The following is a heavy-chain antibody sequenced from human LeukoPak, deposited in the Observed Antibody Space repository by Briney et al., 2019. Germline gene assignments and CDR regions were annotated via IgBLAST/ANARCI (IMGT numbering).Heavy chain of an antibody. CDR2: MNPNSGNT. CDR3: ARGDYCSSTSCSNWFDP. Sequence: ASVKVSCKVSGYTFTSYDINWVRQATGQGLEWMGWMNPNSGNTGYAQKFQGRVTITRNTSISTAYMELSSLRSEDTAVYYCARGDYCSSTSCSNWFDPWGQGTLVTVSS. D-gene: IGHD2-2*01. CDR1: GYTFTSYD. J-gene: IGHJ5*02. V-gene: IGHV1-8*03.